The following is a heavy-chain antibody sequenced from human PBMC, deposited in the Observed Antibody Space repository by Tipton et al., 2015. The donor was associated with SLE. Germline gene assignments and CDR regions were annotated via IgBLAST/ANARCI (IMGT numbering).Heavy chain of an antibody. V-gene: IGHV1-46*01. Sequence: QVQLVQSGPEVKKPGASVKVSCTASGYTFSSNYIHWVRQAPGQGLEWMGIVNPDTGGTSYAQRFQGRVTVTADTSSSTVYVELSSLRFDDTAVYYCARDRSRSGSDVFDYWGHGSLVTVSS. CDR3: ARDRSRSGSDVFDY. CDR2: VNPDTGGT. CDR1: GYTFSSNY. D-gene: IGHD1-26*01. J-gene: IGHJ4*01.